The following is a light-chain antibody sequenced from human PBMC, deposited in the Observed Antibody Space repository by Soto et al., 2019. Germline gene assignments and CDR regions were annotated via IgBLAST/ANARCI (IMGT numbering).Light chain of an antibody. CDR1: QSVNSN. CDR2: DAS. Sequence: EIVMTQSPATLSVSPGETATLSCRTSQSVNSNLAGYQQKPGQAPRLLISDASTRAAGLPARFSGSGSGTEFTLTISSLQSEDFAVYFCQQSNNWPKTFGQGTK. J-gene: IGKJ1*01. CDR3: QQSNNWPKT. V-gene: IGKV3-15*01.